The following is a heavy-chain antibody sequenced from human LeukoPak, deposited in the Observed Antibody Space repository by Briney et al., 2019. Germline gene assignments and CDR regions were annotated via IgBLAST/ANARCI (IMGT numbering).Heavy chain of an antibody. CDR3: AKSHYYDSSGYMH. CDR1: GFTFDDYA. Sequence: PGGSLRLSCAASGFTFDDYAMHWVRQAPGKGLEWVSGISWNSGSIGYADSVKGRFTISRDNAKNSLYLQMNSLRAGDTALYYCAKSHYYDSSGYMHWGQGTLVTVSS. V-gene: IGHV3-9*01. J-gene: IGHJ4*02. D-gene: IGHD3-22*01. CDR2: ISWNSGSI.